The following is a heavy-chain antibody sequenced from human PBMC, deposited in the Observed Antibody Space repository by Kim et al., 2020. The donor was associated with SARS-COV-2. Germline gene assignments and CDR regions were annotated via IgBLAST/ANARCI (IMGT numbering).Heavy chain of an antibody. J-gene: IGHJ4*02. D-gene: IGHD6-13*01. Sequence: AQGFTGRFVFSLDTSVSTAYLQISSLKAEDTAVYYCARTGYSSSWAGFDYWGQGTLVTVSS. CDR3: ARTGYSSSWAGFDY. V-gene: IGHV7-4-1*02.